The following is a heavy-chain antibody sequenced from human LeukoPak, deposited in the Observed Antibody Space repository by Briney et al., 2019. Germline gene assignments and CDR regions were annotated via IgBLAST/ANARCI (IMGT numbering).Heavy chain of an antibody. CDR3: ARKSGSYVVGAFDI. Sequence: ASVKVSCKASGYTFTSYDINWVRQATGQGLEWMGWMNPNSGNTGYAQKFQGWVTMTRDTSISTAYMELSRLRSDDTAVYYCARKSGSYVVGAFDIWGQGTMVTVSS. CDR2: MNPNSGNT. V-gene: IGHV1-8*01. D-gene: IGHD1-26*01. CDR1: GYTFTSYD. J-gene: IGHJ3*02.